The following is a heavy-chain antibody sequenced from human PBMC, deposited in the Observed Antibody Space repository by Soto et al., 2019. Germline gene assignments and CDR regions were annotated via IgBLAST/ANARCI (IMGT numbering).Heavy chain of an antibody. D-gene: IGHD1-20*01. CDR3: TRETVAGITGLDY. CDR2: ISVSDAFI. Sequence: LRLSCAASGFNVGAFAVNWVRQAPGKGLEWVSGISVSDAFIYYADSVRGRFSISRDASENILYLQMNSLRVDDTALYYCTRETVAGITGLDYWGPGTLVTVSS. J-gene: IGHJ4*02. CDR1: GFNVGAFA. V-gene: IGHV3-23*01.